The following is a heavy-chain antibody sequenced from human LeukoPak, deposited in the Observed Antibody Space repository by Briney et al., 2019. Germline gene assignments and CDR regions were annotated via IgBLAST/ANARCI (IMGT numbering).Heavy chain of an antibody. D-gene: IGHD3-16*01. J-gene: IGHJ5*02. CDR2: INPNTGGT. CDR1: GYTFTGYY. V-gene: IGHV1-2*02. CDR3: ARGVSAPLGRWFDP. Sequence: ASVKVSCKASGYTFTGYYIHWVRQAPGQGLEWMGWINPNTGGTNYAQRFQGRVTMTRGTSVSTAYMELSSLTSDDTAVYHCARGVSAPLGRWFDPWGQGTLVTVSS.